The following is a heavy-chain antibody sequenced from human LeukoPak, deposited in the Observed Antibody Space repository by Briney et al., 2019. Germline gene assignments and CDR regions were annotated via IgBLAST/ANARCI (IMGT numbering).Heavy chain of an antibody. D-gene: IGHD5-12*01. CDR1: GFTFSSYG. Sequence: GGSLRLSCAASGFTFSSYGMSWVRQAPGKGLEWVSAISGSGGSTYYADSVKGRFTISRDNSKNTLYLQMNSLRAEDTAVYYCAKVILVATAIDYWGQGTLVTVSS. CDR3: AKVILVATAIDY. CDR2: ISGSGGST. V-gene: IGHV3-23*01. J-gene: IGHJ4*02.